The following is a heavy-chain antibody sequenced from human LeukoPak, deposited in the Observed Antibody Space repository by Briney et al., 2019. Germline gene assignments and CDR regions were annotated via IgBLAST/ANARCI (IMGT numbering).Heavy chain of an antibody. CDR3: AREERGGLSGNLGGLFASYYTYYYMDV. CDR2: INPSDGAT. D-gene: IGHD1-26*01. J-gene: IGHJ6*03. V-gene: IGHV1-46*01. CDR1: GYTFTKYY. Sequence: ASVKVSCKAPGYTFTKYYIHWVRQAPGQGLEWMGMINPSDGATTYAQAFQGGVTMTRDMSTTTVHMDLRSLRSEETAVFFWAREERGGLSGNLGGLFASYYTYYYMDVWGRGTTVTVS.